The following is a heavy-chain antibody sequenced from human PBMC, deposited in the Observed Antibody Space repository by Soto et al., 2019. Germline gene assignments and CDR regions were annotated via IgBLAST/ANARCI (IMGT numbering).Heavy chain of an antibody. CDR3: AVYCSGGSCYKLGY. Sequence: GASVKVSCKASGGTFSSYAISWVRQAPGQGLEWMGGIIPIFGTANYAQKFQGRVTITADESTSTAYMELRSLRSDDTAVYYCAVYCSGGSCYKLGYWGQGTLVTVSS. CDR1: GGTFSSYA. D-gene: IGHD2-15*01. J-gene: IGHJ4*02. V-gene: IGHV1-69*13. CDR2: IIPIFGTA.